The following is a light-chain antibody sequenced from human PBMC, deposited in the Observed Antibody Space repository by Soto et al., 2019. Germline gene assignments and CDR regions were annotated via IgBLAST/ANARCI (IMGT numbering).Light chain of an antibody. CDR3: QQYDTWPPKIT. CDR1: QRVSSN. J-gene: IGKJ5*01. Sequence: EIVMTQSPATLSVSPGERATLSCRASQRVSSNVAWYQQKPGQAPRLLIYGASTRATGIPARFSGSVSGTEFTLTIRSLQSEDFAVYYCQQYDTWPPKITFGQGTRLEIK. CDR2: GAS. V-gene: IGKV3-15*01.